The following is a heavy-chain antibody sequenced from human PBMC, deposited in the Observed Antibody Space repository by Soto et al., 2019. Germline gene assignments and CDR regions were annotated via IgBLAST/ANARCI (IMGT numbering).Heavy chain of an antibody. CDR1: GYTFTGYY. D-gene: IGHD1-1*01. CDR2: IKPNSGGT. V-gene: IGHV1-2*02. CDR3: VSVTGTWATFDY. Sequence: QVQLVQSGAEVKKPGALVKVSCKASGYTFTGYYMHWVRQAPGQGLEWMGWIKPNSGGTNYAQRFQGRVTMTRDTSISTAYMELSRLRSDDTAVYYCVSVTGTWATFDYWGQGTLVTVSS. J-gene: IGHJ4*02.